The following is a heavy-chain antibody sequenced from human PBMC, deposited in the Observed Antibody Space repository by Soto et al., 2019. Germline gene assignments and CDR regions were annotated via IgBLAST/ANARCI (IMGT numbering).Heavy chain of an antibody. J-gene: IGHJ6*02. V-gene: IGHV4-38-2*01. Sequence: SSETLSLTGAVSGDSITSIYHWAWTRQPPGRGLEWVASINHSGNTNYNPSLKSRVTISVGTSNNQFSLKLNSVTAADTAVYYCASSAPAVLNGFYYPDMDVWGQGTTVTVSS. CDR2: INHSGNT. CDR3: ASSAPAVLNGFYYPDMDV. CDR1: GDSITSIYH. D-gene: IGHD2-2*01.